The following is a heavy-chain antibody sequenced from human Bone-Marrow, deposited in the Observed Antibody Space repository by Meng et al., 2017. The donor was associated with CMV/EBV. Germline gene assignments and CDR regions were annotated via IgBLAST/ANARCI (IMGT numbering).Heavy chain of an antibody. CDR3: ARDRRVRGVHDAFDI. J-gene: IGHJ3*02. CDR2: ISYDGSNK. V-gene: IGHV3-30*04. Sequence: LSCAASGFTFSSYAMHWVRQAPGKGLEWVAVISYDGSNKYYADSVKGRFTISRDNSKNTLYLQMNSLRAEDTAVYYCARDRRVRGVHDAFDIWGQGTMVTVSS. CDR1: GFTFSSYA. D-gene: IGHD3-10*01.